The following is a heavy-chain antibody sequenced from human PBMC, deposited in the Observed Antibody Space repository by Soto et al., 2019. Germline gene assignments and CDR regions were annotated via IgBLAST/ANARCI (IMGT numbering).Heavy chain of an antibody. J-gene: IGHJ4*02. CDR1: GFSVSTNGVG. D-gene: IGHD3-22*01. CDR2: IYWNDDK. Sequence: QITLKESGPTLVKPTQTLTLTCTVSGFSVSTNGVGVGWIRQPPGKAPEWLAIIYWNDDKRYSPSLRSRLTIAKDTSKNQVVLTMTNMNPVDTATYYCAHTLGHSSYDSRGWDFDYWGQGTLVTVSS. V-gene: IGHV2-5*01. CDR3: AHTLGHSSYDSRGWDFDY.